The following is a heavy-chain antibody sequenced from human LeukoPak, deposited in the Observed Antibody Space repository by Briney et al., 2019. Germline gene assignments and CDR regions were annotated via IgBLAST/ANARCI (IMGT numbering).Heavy chain of an antibody. D-gene: IGHD2-2*01. CDR1: GYTFTGYY. Sequence: ASVKVSCKASGYTFTGYYMHWVRQAPGRGLEWMGWINPNSGGTNYAQKLQGRVTMTRDTSISTAYMELSRLRSDDTAVYYCARELGYCSSTSCYRGAFDIWGQGTMVTVSS. CDR2: INPNSGGT. V-gene: IGHV1-2*02. CDR3: ARELGYCSSTSCYRGAFDI. J-gene: IGHJ3*02.